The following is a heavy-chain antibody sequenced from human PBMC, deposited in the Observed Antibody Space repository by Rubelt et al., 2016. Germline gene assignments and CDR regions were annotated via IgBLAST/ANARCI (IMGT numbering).Heavy chain of an antibody. CDR1: GFTFSSYA. V-gene: IGHV3-23*01. CDR3: AKSDDFWSGYYSY. CDR2: ISGSGGST. Sequence: EVQLLESGGGLVQPGGSLRLSCAASGFTFSSYAMSWVRQAPGKGLEWVSAISGSGGSTYYADSVKGRFTISRGNSKNTLYLQMNSLVAEDTAVYYCAKSDDFWSGYYSYWGQGTLVTVSS. D-gene: IGHD3-3*01. J-gene: IGHJ4*02.